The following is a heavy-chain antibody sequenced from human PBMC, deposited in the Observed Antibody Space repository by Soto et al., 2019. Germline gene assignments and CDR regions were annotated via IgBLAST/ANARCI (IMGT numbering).Heavy chain of an antibody. CDR3: ARDSSGSYYYYGMDV. D-gene: IGHD1-26*01. CDR1: GFTFSSYS. J-gene: IGHJ6*02. CDR2: ISSSSSYI. V-gene: IGHV3-21*01. Sequence: GGSLRLSCAASGFTFSSYSMNWVRQAPGKGLEWVSSISSSSSYIYYADSVKGRFTISRDNAKNSLYLQMNSLRAEDTAVYYCARDSSGSYYYYGMDVWGQGTTVTVSS.